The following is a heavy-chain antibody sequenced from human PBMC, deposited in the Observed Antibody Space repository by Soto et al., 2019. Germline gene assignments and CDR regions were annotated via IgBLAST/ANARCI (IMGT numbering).Heavy chain of an antibody. Sequence: QVQLVQSGAEVKKPGASVKVSCKASGYTFTSYGISWVRQAPGQGLEWMGWISAYNGNTNYAQKLQGRVTMTTDTSTSTAYMELRSLRSDDTAVYYGARDSPIAAAGYYYYYGMDFWGQWTPVTVSS. D-gene: IGHD6-13*01. J-gene: IGHJ6*02. CDR1: GYTFTSYG. CDR3: ARDSPIAAAGYYYYYGMDF. CDR2: ISAYNGNT. V-gene: IGHV1-18*01.